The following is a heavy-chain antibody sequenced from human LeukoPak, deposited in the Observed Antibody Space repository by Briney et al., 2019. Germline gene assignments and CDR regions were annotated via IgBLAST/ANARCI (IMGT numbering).Heavy chain of an antibody. Sequence: GGSLILSCAASGFTFSGQWMSWVRQAPGKGLEWVANIKEDGSATSYVDSVKGRFTISRDNAKSSLYLQMNSLRVDDTAVYYCAMATRWGQGTLVTVSS. CDR3: AMATR. J-gene: IGHJ4*02. CDR1: GFTFSGQW. V-gene: IGHV3-7*04. CDR2: IKEDGSAT.